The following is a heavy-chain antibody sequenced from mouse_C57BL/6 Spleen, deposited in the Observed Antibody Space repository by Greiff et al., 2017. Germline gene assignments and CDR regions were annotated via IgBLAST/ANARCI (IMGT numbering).Heavy chain of an antibody. CDR1: GYTFTSYW. V-gene: IGHV1-59*01. Sequence: QVQLQQPGAELVRPGTSVKLSCKASGYTFTSYWMHWVKQRPGQGLEWIGVFDPYASNTKYNQKFKGKATLTVETSSSPVYMQLSSLTSEDSAVYYCARNNSNYVYFDYWGKGTTLTVSS. CDR2: FDPYASNT. J-gene: IGHJ2*01. D-gene: IGHD2-5*01. CDR3: ARNNSNYVYFDY.